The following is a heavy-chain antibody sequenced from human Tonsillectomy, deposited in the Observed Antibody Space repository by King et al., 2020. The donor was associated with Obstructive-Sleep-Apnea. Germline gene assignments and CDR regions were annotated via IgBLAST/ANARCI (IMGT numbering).Heavy chain of an antibody. V-gene: IGHV3-20*01. J-gene: IGHJ6*02. Sequence: VQLVESGGGVVRPGGSLRLSCAASGFTFDDYGMSWVRQAPGKGLEWVSGINWYGGSTTYADSVKGRFTISRDNAKNSLYLQMNSLRAEDTALNHCARYASSFYYYNMDVWGQGTTVTVSS. CDR1: GFTFDDYG. CDR3: ARYASSFYYYNMDV. CDR2: INWYGGST.